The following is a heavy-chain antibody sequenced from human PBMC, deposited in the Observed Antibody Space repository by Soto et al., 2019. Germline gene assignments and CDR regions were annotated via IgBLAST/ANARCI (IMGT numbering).Heavy chain of an antibody. CDR1: GGSISSYY. CDR3: ARGGSYSSSWYNWFDP. Sequence: QVQLQESGPGLVKPSETLSLTCTVSGGSISSYYWSWIRQPAGKGLEWIGRIYTSGSTNYNPSLKSRVTMSVDTSKTQFSLKLSSVTAADTAVYYCARGGSYSSSWYNWFDPWGQGTLVTVSS. CDR2: IYTSGST. V-gene: IGHV4-4*07. J-gene: IGHJ5*02. D-gene: IGHD6-13*01.